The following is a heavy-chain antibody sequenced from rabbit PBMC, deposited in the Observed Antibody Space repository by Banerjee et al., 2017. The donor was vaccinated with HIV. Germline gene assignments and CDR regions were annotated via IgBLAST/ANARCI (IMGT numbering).Heavy chain of an antibody. J-gene: IGHJ6*01. CDR2: IYAGSSGTT. CDR3: ARGAGIHYAGL. V-gene: IGHV1S40*01. CDR1: GFSFSSGYY. D-gene: IGHD4-2*01. Sequence: QSLEESGGGLVQPEGSLKLSCKASGFSFSSGYYMCWVRQAPGKGLEWIACIYAGSSGTTHYASWAKGRFTISKTSSTTVTLQMTSLTAADTATYFCARGAGIHYAGLRGPGTLVTVS.